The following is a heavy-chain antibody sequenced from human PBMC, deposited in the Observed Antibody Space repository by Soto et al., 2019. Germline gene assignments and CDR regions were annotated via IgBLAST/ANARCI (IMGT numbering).Heavy chain of an antibody. V-gene: IGHV6-1*01. CDR3: ARGQWLVHVGTAYYFDY. J-gene: IGHJ4*02. D-gene: IGHD6-19*01. Sequence: KQSQTLSLTCAISGDSVSSNSAAWNWIRQSPSRGLEWLGRTYYRSKWYNDYAVSVKSRITINPDTSKNQFSLQLNSVTPEDTAVYYCARGQWLVHVGTAYYFDYWGQGTLVTVSS. CDR2: TYYRSKWYN. CDR1: GDSVSSNSAA.